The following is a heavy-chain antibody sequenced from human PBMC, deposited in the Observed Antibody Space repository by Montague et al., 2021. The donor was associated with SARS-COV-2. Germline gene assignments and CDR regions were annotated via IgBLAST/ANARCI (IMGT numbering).Heavy chain of an antibody. CDR1: GASISSSSYY. V-gene: IGHV4-39*07. J-gene: IGHJ5*02. CDR2: IYYSGST. CDR3: ARELRRWFDP. Sequence: SETLSLTCTVSGASISSSSYYWGWIRQPPGKGLEWIGSIYYSGSTYYNPSLKSRVTISVDTSKNQVSLKLSSVTAADTAVYYCARELRRWFDPWGQGTLVTVSS.